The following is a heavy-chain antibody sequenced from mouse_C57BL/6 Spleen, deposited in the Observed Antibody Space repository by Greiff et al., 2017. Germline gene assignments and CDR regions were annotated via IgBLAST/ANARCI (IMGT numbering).Heavy chain of an antibody. V-gene: IGHV1-69*01. CDR1: GYTFTSYW. Sequence: QVQLKQPGAELVMPGASVKLSCKASGYTFTSYWMHWVKQRPGQGLEWIGEIDPSDSYTNYNQKFKGKSTLTVDKSSSTAYMQLSSLTSEDSAVYYCARAIYYGNCYAMDYWGQGTSVTVSS. CDR2: IDPSDSYT. CDR3: ARAIYYGNCYAMDY. J-gene: IGHJ4*01. D-gene: IGHD2-1*01.